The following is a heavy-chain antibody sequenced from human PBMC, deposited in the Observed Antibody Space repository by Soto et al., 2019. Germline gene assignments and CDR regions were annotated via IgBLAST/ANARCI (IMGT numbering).Heavy chain of an antibody. D-gene: IGHD5-18*01. CDR3: TRVPAWIQPSDAFDI. J-gene: IGHJ3*02. CDR2: IRSKANSYAT. Sequence: EVQLVESGGGLVQPGGSLKLSCAASGFTFSGSAMHWVRQASGKGLEWVGRIRSKANSYATAYAASVKGRFTISRDDSKNTAYQQMNSLKTEDTAVYYCTRVPAWIQPSDAFDIWGQGTMVTVSS. V-gene: IGHV3-73*02. CDR1: GFTFSGSA.